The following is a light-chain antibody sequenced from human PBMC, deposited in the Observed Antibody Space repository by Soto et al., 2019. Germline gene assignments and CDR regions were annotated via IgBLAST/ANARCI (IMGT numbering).Light chain of an antibody. J-gene: IGLJ1*01. CDR3: SSYTSSRIYI. CDR2: EVN. CDR1: SSDIGAYNY. Sequence: QSVLTQPASVSWPPGQSITISCTGTSSDIGAYNYVSWYQHHPGKAPKLIIYEVNNRPSGVSNRFSGSKSGNTASLTISGLQAEDEADYYCSSYTSSRIYIFGTGTKVTV. V-gene: IGLV2-14*01.